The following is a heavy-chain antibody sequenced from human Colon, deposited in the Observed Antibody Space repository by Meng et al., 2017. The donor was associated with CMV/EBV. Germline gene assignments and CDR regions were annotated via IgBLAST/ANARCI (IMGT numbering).Heavy chain of an antibody. CDR1: GFTFSSYA. J-gene: IGHJ4*02. CDR2: ISGSGGST. D-gene: IGHD3-10*01. V-gene: IGHV3-23*01. CDR3: VKDMSPGGADY. Sequence: GGSLRLSCAASGFTFSSYAMSWVRQAPGKGLEWVSAISGSGGSTYYADSVKGRFTISRDNSKSTLYLQMNSLRAEDTAVYYCVKDMSPGGADYWGQGTLVTVSS.